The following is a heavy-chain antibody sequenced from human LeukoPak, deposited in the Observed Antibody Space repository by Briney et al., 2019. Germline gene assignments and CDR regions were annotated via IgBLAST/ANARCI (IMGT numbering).Heavy chain of an antibody. D-gene: IGHD3-3*01. Sequence: SETLSLTCTVSGVSISSNNYFWGWIRQPPGKGLEWIGSIYDSGSTYYNPSLKSRVTISVDTSKNQFSLKLNSVTAADTAMCYCQSRFLEWLLDYWGQGTLVTVSS. J-gene: IGHJ4*02. CDR2: IYDSGST. CDR1: GVSISSNNYF. CDR3: QSRFLEWLLDY. V-gene: IGHV4-39*01.